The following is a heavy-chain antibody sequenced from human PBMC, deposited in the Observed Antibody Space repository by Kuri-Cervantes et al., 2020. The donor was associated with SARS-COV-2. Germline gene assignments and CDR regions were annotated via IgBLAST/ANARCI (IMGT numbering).Heavy chain of an antibody. CDR2: ISGSGGST. D-gene: IGHD2-15*01. Sequence: GESLKISCAASGFTFSSYAMSWVRQAPGKGLEWVSAISGSGGSTYYADSAKGRFTISRDNSKNTLYLQMNSLRAEDTAVYYCARDQVDADYWGQGTLVTVSS. J-gene: IGHJ4*02. CDR1: GFTFSSYA. V-gene: IGHV3-23*01. CDR3: ARDQVDADY.